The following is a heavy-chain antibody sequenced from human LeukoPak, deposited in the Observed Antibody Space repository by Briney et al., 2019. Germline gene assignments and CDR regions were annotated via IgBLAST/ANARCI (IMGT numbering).Heavy chain of an antibody. D-gene: IGHD1-26*01. J-gene: IGHJ6*02. CDR3: ARTFSESYYYYGMDV. V-gene: IGHV4-39*01. CDR1: GGSISSSNYY. CDR2: GYYTGST. Sequence: SETLSLTCTVSGGSISSSNYYWGWIRQPPGKGLEWIGSGYYTGSTYYNPSLKSRVTISVDTSNNQFSLKLSSVTAADTAMYYCARTFSESYYYYGMDVWGQGTTVTVSS.